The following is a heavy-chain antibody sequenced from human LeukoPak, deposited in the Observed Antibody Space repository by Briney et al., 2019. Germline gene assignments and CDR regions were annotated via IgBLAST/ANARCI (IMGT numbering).Heavy chain of an antibody. CDR3: ARAGVTGDSNGWIGY. CDR1: GGSFSGYY. Sequence: SETLSVNCAVYGGSFSGYYWSWIRQPPGKGLEWIGEINHSGSTNYNPSLKSRVTISVDTSKNQFSLKLSSVTAADTAVYYCARAGVTGDSNGWIGYWGQGTLVTVSS. J-gene: IGHJ4*02. V-gene: IGHV4-34*01. D-gene: IGHD6-19*01. CDR2: INHSGST.